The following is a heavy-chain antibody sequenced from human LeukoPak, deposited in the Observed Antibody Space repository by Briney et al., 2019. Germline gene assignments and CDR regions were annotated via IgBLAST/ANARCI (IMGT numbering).Heavy chain of an antibody. CDR3: ARAPSLGDNFDY. CDR2: INHSGST. V-gene: IGHV4-34*01. Sequence: SETLSLTCAVYGGSFSGYYWSWIRQPPGKGLEWIGEINHSGSTNYNPSLKSRVTISVDTSKNQFSLKLSSVTAADTAVYYCARAPSLGDNFDYWGQGTLVTVSS. CDR1: GGSFSGYY. D-gene: IGHD2-15*01. J-gene: IGHJ4*02.